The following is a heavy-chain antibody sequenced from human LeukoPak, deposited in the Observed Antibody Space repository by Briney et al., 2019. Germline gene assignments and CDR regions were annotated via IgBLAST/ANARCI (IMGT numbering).Heavy chain of an antibody. D-gene: IGHD2-15*01. CDR2: IHYSGST. J-gene: IGHJ4*02. Sequence: SETLSLTCGVSGGSITSRTYYWGWIRQPPGKGLEWIGSIHYSGSTYYSPSLKSRVTISVDTSKNQFSLKLRSVTAADTAVYYCTRVECSDGSCYTFDYWGQGTLVIVSS. CDR1: GGSITSRTYY. V-gene: IGHV4-39*07. CDR3: TRVECSDGSCYTFDY.